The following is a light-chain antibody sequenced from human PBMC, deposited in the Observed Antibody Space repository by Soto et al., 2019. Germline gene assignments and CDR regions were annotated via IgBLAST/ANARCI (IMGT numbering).Light chain of an antibody. V-gene: IGKV1-39*01. CDR1: RSISRY. J-gene: IGKJ1*01. CDR2: SAS. Sequence: DIQVTQSPSSLSASVGDRVTITCRASRSISRYLNWYQQKPGKAPKLLIYSASSLQSGVPSRFSGSGSGSDFTLTINSLQPEDFATYYCQQTYSTPRTFGQGTKVEGK. CDR3: QQTYSTPRT.